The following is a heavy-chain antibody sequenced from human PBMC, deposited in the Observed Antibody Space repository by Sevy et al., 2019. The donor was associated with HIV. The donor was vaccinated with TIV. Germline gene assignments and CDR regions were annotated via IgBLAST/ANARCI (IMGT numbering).Heavy chain of an antibody. CDR2: LNPGNGNT. CDR1: GYNFNTYT. J-gene: IGHJ4*02. Sequence: ASVKVSCKATGYNFNTYTIHWVRQAPGQSLEWMAWLNPGNGNTKYSQQFRGRVTITRDTSARTVYMELTSLTSEDTAVYFCARDPYARRGFDYWGQRTLLTDSS. D-gene: IGHD3-16*01. V-gene: IGHV1-3*01. CDR3: ARDPYARRGFDY.